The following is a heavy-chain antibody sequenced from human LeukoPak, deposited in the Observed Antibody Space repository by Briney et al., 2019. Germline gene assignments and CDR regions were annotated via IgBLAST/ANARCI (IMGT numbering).Heavy chain of an antibody. Sequence: ASVKVSCKVSGYTLTELSMHWVRQAPGKGLEWMGGFDPEDGETIYAQKFQGRVTMTEDTSTDTAYMELSSLRSEDTAVYYCATGPPNYYDSSRFDYWGQGTLVTVSS. CDR1: GYTLTELS. D-gene: IGHD3-22*01. CDR2: FDPEDGET. J-gene: IGHJ4*02. V-gene: IGHV1-24*01. CDR3: ATGPPNYYDSSRFDY.